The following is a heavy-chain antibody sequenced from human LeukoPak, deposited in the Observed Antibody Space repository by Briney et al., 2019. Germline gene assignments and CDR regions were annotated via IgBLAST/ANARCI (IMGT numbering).Heavy chain of an antibody. D-gene: IGHD6-19*01. CDR1: GYTLTELS. CDR3: ATSRSDGYSSGWFDY. J-gene: IGHJ5*01. CDR2: FDPEDGET. Sequence: ASVKVSCKVSGYTLTELSMHWVRQAPGKGLEWMGGFDPEDGETIYAQKFQGRVTMTEDTSTDTAYMELSSLGSEDTAVYYCATSRSDGYSSGWFDYWGQGTLVTVSS. V-gene: IGHV1-24*01.